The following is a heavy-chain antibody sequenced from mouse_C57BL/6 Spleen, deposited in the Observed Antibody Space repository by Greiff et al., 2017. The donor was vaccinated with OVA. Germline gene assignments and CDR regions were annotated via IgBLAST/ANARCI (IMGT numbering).Heavy chain of an antibody. D-gene: IGHD1-1*01. Sequence: EVKLVESGPGLAKPSQTLSLTCSVPGYSITSDYWNWIRKFPGNKLEYMGYISYSGSTYYNPSLKSRISITRDTSKNQYYLQLNSVTTEDTATYYCARSPDYYGSSHYAMDYWGQGTSVTVSS. CDR1: GYSITSDY. V-gene: IGHV3-8*01. CDR3: ARSPDYYGSSHYAMDY. J-gene: IGHJ4*01. CDR2: ISYSGST.